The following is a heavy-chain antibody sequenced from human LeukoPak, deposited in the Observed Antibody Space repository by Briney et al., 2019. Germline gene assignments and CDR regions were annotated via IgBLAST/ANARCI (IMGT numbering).Heavy chain of an antibody. Sequence: GGSLRLSCAASGFTFSSYSMNWVRQAPGKGLEWVSSIISGSSYIYCADSVKGRFTISRDNAKNSLYLQMNSLRAEDTAVYYCARDSGYYDILTGYSPGGWFDPWGQGTLVTVSS. D-gene: IGHD3-9*01. CDR1: GFTFSSYS. J-gene: IGHJ5*02. CDR2: IISGSSYI. V-gene: IGHV3-21*01. CDR3: ARDSGYYDILTGYSPGGWFDP.